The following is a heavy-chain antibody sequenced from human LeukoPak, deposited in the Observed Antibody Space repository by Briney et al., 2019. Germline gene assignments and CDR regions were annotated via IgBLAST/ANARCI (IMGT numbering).Heavy chain of an antibody. CDR3: ARVIFGGRPPSP. V-gene: IGHV1-2*02. CDR1: GYTFTGYY. D-gene: IGHD4-23*01. Sequence: ASVKVSCKASGYTFTGYYMPWARQAPGQGLGWMGWINPNSGGTKYAQKFQGRVTTTRDKSTSTASMALRRLRSDHTALYYCARVIFGGRPPSPWGQGTLVTVSS. J-gene: IGHJ5*02. CDR2: INPNSGGT.